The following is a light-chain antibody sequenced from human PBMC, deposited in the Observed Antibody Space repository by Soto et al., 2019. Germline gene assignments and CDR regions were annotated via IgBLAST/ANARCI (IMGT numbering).Light chain of an antibody. CDR1: SSDVGAFNY. V-gene: IGLV2-8*01. J-gene: IGLJ1*01. Sequence: QSVLTQPPSVSGSPGQSVTISSTGTSSDVGAFNYVSWYQHHPGKVPKFLIYEVNKRPSGVPDRFSGSKSGNTASLTVSGLQPEDEAEYFFSSFVDGTSYVFGTGTKLTVL. CDR3: SSFVDGTSYV. CDR2: EVN.